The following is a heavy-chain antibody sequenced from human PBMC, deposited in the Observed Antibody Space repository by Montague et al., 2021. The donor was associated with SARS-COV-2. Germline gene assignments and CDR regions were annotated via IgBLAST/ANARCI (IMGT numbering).Heavy chain of an antibody. V-gene: IGHV4-34*01. J-gene: IGHJ5*02. Sequence: SETLSLTCAVYGGSFSGYYWSWIRQPPGKGLEWIGEINHSGSTNYNPSLKSRVTISVDTSKNQFSLKLSSVTAADTAVYYCARASVLLWFGKRSNWFDPWGQGTLVTVSS. CDR1: GGSFSGYY. CDR3: ARASVLLWFGKRSNWFDP. D-gene: IGHD3-10*01. CDR2: INHSGST.